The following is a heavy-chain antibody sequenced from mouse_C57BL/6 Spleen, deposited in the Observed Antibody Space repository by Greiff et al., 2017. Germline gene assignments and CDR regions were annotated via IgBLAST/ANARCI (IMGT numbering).Heavy chain of an antibody. V-gene: IGHV5-17*01. CDR2: ISSGSSTI. CDR1: GFTFSDYG. J-gene: IGHJ1*03. Sequence: EVQVVESGGGLVKPGGSLKLSCAASGFTFSDYGMHWVRQAPEQGLAWVAYISSGSSTIYYADTVKGPFTISRDNAKNTLFLQMTSLRSEDTAMYYCARGTGSYWYFDVWGTGTTVTVSS. CDR3: ARGTGSYWYFDV. D-gene: IGHD3-3*01.